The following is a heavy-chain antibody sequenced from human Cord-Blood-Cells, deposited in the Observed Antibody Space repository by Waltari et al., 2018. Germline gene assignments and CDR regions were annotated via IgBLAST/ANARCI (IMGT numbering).Heavy chain of an antibody. CDR1: GFTFSGSA. Sequence: EVQLVESGGGLVQPGGSLNLSCAASGFTFSGSAMHWVRQASGKGVEWVGRIRSKANSYATAYAASVKGRFTISRDDSKNTAYLQMNSLKTEDTAVYYCTRPYDSSGYFIDYWGQGTLVTVSS. V-gene: IGHV3-73*02. CDR2: IRSKANSYAT. CDR3: TRPYDSSGYFIDY. D-gene: IGHD3-22*01. J-gene: IGHJ4*02.